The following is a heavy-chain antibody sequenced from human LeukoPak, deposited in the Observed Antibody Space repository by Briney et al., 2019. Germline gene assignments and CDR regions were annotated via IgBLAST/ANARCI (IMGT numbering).Heavy chain of an antibody. J-gene: IGHJ4*02. V-gene: IGHV4-31*03. D-gene: IGHD3-10*01. CDR1: GGSISSGDYY. CDR2: IYYSGST. CDR3: ARDQEGSGTDY. Sequence: PSETLSLTCTVSGGSISSGDYYWSWIRQHPGKGLEWIGYIYYSGSTYYNPSLKSRVTISLDTSKNQFSLKLSSVTAADTAVYYCARDQEGSGTDYWGQGTLVTVSS.